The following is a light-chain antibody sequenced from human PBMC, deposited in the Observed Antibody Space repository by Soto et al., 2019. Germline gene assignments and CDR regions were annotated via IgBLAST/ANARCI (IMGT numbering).Light chain of an antibody. CDR2: VAS. V-gene: IGKV1-39*01. J-gene: IGKJ3*01. Sequence: DIQMTQSPPSLSASVGDRVTITCRASQTIGTYLNWYQQTPGKATKLLIYVASSLQSGDPSRFSGRESGTDFTLTISSLEPEDFATYYCQQSFTTPLTFGRGTKVDIK. CDR3: QQSFTTPLT. CDR1: QTIGTY.